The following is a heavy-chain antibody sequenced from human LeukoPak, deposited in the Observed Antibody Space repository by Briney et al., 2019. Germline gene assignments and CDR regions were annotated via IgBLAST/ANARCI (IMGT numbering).Heavy chain of an antibody. Sequence: PGGSLRLSCAASGFTFSSYSMNWVRQAPRKGLEWVSYISSSSGTIYYADSVKGRFTISRDNAKKSLYLQMNSLRAEDTAVYYCAREPYGSGSYYYYYYMDVWGKGTTVTISS. CDR2: ISSSSGTI. CDR3: AREPYGSGSYYYYYYMDV. V-gene: IGHV3-48*04. CDR1: GFTFSSYS. D-gene: IGHD3-10*01. J-gene: IGHJ6*03.